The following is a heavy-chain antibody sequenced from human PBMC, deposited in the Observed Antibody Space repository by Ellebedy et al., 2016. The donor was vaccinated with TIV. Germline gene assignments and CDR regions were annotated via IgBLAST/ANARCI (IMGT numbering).Heavy chain of an antibody. Sequence: GGSLRLXXVVSGFTFNSYAMHWVRQAPGKGLEWVSYISSSGTGTYYADSVKGRFSISRDNAKNSLYLQMNSLRDEDTAVYYCARQFAYWGQGTLVTVSS. CDR2: ISSSGTGT. CDR1: GFTFNSYA. CDR3: ARQFAY. V-gene: IGHV3-48*02. D-gene: IGHD2-21*01. J-gene: IGHJ4*02.